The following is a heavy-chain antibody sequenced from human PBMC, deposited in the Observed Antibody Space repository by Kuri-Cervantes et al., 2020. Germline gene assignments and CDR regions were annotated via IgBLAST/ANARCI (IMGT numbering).Heavy chain of an antibody. CDR1: GYTFTSYG. CDR2: ISAYNGDT. CDR3: ARVLNNWNYGRPVNWFDP. D-gene: IGHD1-7*01. J-gene: IGHJ5*02. Sequence: ASVKVSCKASGYTFTSYGISWVRQAPGQGLEWMGWISAYNGDTNYAQKLQGRVTMTTDTSTSTAYMELRSLRSDDTAVYYCARVLNNWNYGRPVNWFDPWGQGTLVTVSS. V-gene: IGHV1-18*01.